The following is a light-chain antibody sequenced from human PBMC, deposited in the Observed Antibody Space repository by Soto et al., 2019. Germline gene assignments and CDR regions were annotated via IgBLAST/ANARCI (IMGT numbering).Light chain of an antibody. CDR3: QHYNSYSEA. CDR2: KAS. CDR1: QTISSW. J-gene: IGKJ1*01. V-gene: IGKV1-5*03. Sequence: DIQMTQSPSTLSGSVGDRVTITCRASQTISSWLAWYQQKQVKAPKLRIYKASTLKSGVQSRFSGSGSGTEFTLTISSLQPDDFATYYCQHYNSYSEAFGQGTTVELK.